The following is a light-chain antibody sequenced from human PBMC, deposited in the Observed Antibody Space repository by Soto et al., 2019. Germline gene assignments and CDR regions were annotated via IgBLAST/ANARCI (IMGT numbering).Light chain of an antibody. J-gene: IGKJ4*01. Sequence: EIVLTQSPVTLSLSPGERATLSCRASHSVSSYLAWYQQKPGKAPRLLIYDASNRAADIPARFSASGSGTDFTLTISSLEPEDFAVYYCQHRSNWLSLTFGGGTKVDIK. CDR3: QHRSNWLSLT. V-gene: IGKV3-11*01. CDR2: DAS. CDR1: HSVSSY.